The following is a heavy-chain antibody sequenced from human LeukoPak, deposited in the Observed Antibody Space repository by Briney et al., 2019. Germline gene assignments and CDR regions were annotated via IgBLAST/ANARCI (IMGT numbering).Heavy chain of an antibody. CDR2: IYYSGST. D-gene: IGHD1-1*01. CDR3: ARLYQQSKWKYYYYYMDV. Sequence: KPSETLSLTCTVSGGSISSYYWSWIRQPPGKGLEWIGYIYYSGSTNYNPSLKSRVTISVDTSKNQFSLKLSSVTAADTAVYYCARLYQQSKWKYYYYYMDVWGKGTAVTVSS. J-gene: IGHJ6*03. CDR1: GGSISSYY. V-gene: IGHV4-59*01.